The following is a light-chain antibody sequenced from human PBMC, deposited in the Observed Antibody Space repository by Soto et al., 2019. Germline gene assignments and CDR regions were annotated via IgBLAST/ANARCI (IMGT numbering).Light chain of an antibody. CDR3: QSYDSSLSGWV. CDR1: SSNIGAGYD. Sequence: QSVLTQPPSVSGAPGQRVTISCTGSSSNIGAGYDVHWYQQLPGTAPKLLIFGNNNRPSGVPDRFSGSKSGTSASLAITGLQAEDEADYYCQSYDSSLSGWVFGGGTKL. CDR2: GNN. V-gene: IGLV1-40*01. J-gene: IGLJ3*02.